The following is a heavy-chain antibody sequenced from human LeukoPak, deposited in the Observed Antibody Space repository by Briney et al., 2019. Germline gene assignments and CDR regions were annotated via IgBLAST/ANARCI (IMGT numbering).Heavy chain of an antibody. Sequence: ASVKVSCKASGYTFTGYYILWVRQAPGQGLEWMGWINPNSGDTNYAQKFQGRVTMTRDTSITTAYLEVRRLRSDETAVYYCANGMVVAAFDCWGQGTLVTVSS. CDR2: INPNSGDT. CDR1: GYTFTGYY. D-gene: IGHD2-15*01. V-gene: IGHV1-2*02. CDR3: ANGMVVAAFDC. J-gene: IGHJ4*02.